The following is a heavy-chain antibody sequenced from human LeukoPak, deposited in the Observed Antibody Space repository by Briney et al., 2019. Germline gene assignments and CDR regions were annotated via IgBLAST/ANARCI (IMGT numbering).Heavy chain of an antibody. CDR1: GFTFSSYW. J-gene: IGHJ6*02. Sequence: GGSLRLSCAASGFTFSSYWMSWVRQAQGKGLEWVANIKQDGSEKYYVDSVKGRFTISRDNAKNSLYLQMNSLRAEDTAVYYCAREVGIAAAFYYYYGMDGWGQGPTGTVS. CDR2: IKQDGSEK. D-gene: IGHD6-13*01. V-gene: IGHV3-7*01. CDR3: AREVGIAAAFYYYYGMDG.